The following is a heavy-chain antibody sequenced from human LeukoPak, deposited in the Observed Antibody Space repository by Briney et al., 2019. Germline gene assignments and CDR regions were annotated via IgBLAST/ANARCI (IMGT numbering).Heavy chain of an antibody. J-gene: IGHJ4*02. CDR3: ARDPGDGYNYWYFDY. CDR1: GGSISSGGYY. D-gene: IGHD5-24*01. CDR2: IYYSGST. Sequence: SETLSLTCTVSGGSISSGGYYWRWIRQHPGKGLEWIGYIYYSGSTCYNPSLKSRVTISVDTSKNQFSLKLSSVTAADTAVYYCARDPGDGYNYWYFDYWGQGTLVTVSS. V-gene: IGHV4-31*03.